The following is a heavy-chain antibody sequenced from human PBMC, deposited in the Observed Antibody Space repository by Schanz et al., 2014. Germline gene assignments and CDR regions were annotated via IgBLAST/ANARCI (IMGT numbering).Heavy chain of an antibody. CDR2: ISLDGSNQ. D-gene: IGHD1-7*01. Sequence: QVHLVESGGGVVQPGRSLRLSCAASGFTFSSYGMHWVRQAPGKGLEWVAIISLDGSNQYYADSVKGRFTISRDNSKNTLYLQMNSLRAEDTAVYYCAKGRITATNFFDSWGQGTLVTVSS. CDR1: GFTFSSYG. CDR3: AKGRITATNFFDS. J-gene: IGHJ4*02. V-gene: IGHV3-30*18.